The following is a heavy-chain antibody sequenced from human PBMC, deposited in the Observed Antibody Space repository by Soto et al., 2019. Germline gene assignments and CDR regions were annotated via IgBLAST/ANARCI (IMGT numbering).Heavy chain of an antibody. D-gene: IGHD5-18*01. J-gene: IGHJ6*02. CDR3: AKSKGGVDADAAGSIYCHIDV. V-gene: IGHV3-23*01. CDR2: IDNSGGVT. CDR1: GFTLSNYG. Sequence: EERVLESGGRLAQPGGSLRLSCAASGFTLSNYGVSWVRQVPGKGLEWVSGIDNSGGVTYYAGAVKGRFTISRDNSNDTVSLQMNRLRVEDTGVYYCAKSKGGVDADAAGSIYCHIDVWGPGTTVTVSS.